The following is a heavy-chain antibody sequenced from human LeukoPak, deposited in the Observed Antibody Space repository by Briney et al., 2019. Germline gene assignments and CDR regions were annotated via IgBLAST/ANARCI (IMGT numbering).Heavy chain of an antibody. Sequence: KPGESLKISCKGSGYRFSSYWIGWVRQMPGKGLEWMGIIYPGDSETRYSPSFQGQVTISADKSISTAYLQWSSLKASDTAMYYCVRALGYCSSGSYYYDYWGQGTLVTVSS. CDR3: VRALGYCSSGSYYYDY. V-gene: IGHV5-51*01. J-gene: IGHJ4*02. D-gene: IGHD2-15*01. CDR2: IYPGDSET. CDR1: GYRFSSYW.